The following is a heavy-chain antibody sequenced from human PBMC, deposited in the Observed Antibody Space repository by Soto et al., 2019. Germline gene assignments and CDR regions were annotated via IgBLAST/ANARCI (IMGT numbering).Heavy chain of an antibody. D-gene: IGHD6-13*01. CDR3: GVAAAGTPFDY. CDR2: IIPILGIA. J-gene: IGHJ4*02. Sequence: QVQLVQSGAEVKKPGSSVKVSCKASGGTFSSYTISWVRQAPGQGLEWMGRIIPILGIANYAQKFQGRVTITADKSTSTADMELSSLRSEDTAVYYCGVAAAGTPFDYWGQGTLVTVSS. CDR1: GGTFSSYT. V-gene: IGHV1-69*02.